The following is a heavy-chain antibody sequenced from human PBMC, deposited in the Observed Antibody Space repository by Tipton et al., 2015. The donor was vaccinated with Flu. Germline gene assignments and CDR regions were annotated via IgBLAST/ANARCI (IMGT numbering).Heavy chain of an antibody. CDR1: GGSIRSHY. V-gene: IGHV4-59*11. J-gene: IGHJ3*01. CDR2: ISHSGTT. CDR3: ARQFCSSVTCYGDDAFDV. D-gene: IGHD2-2*01. Sequence: TLSLTCSVSGGSIRSHYWSWIRQPPGKGLEWIGYISHSGTTSYNPFLKSRLTLSLDTSKNKFSLGLSSVTAADTALYFCARQFCSSVTCYGDDAFDVWGQGTKVIVSS.